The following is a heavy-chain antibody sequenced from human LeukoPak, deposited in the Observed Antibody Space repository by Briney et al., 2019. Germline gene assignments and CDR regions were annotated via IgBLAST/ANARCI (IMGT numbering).Heavy chain of an antibody. CDR1: GGSISNYY. Sequence: SETLSLTCTVSGGSISNYYWSWIRQPPGKGLEWIGYIYYSGSTNYSPSFRSRVTISVDTSKSQFYLKLDSVTAADTAMYYCVRDHYYNSSGYTFRHWGQGTLVTVSS. D-gene: IGHD3-22*01. CDR2: IYYSGST. V-gene: IGHV4-59*01. CDR3: VRDHYYNSSGYTFRH. J-gene: IGHJ1*01.